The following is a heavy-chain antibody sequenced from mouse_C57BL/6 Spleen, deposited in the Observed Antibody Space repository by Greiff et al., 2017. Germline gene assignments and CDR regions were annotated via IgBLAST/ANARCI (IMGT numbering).Heavy chain of an antibody. J-gene: IGHJ2*01. Sequence: DVHLVESGPGLVKPSQSLSLTCSVTGYSITSGYYWNWIRQFPGNKLEWMGYISYDGSNNYNPSLKNRISITRDTSKNQFFLKLNSVTTEDTATYYCASAYGSSYYFDYWGQGTTLTVSS. D-gene: IGHD1-1*01. CDR3: ASAYGSSYYFDY. CDR2: ISYDGSN. CDR1: GYSITSGYY. V-gene: IGHV3-6*01.